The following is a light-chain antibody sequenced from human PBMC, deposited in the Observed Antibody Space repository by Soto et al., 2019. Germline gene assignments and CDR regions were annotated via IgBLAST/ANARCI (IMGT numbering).Light chain of an antibody. CDR1: SSDVGGYNY. V-gene: IGLV2-14*03. J-gene: IGLJ1*01. Sequence: QSALTQPASVSGSPGQSITISCTGTSSDVGGYNYVSWYQQHPGKAPKVMIYEVTNRPSGVSNRFSGSKSGNTASLTISGLQAEDEAAYYCGSYTSSSTYVFGTGTQLTVL. CDR3: GSYTSSSTYV. CDR2: EVT.